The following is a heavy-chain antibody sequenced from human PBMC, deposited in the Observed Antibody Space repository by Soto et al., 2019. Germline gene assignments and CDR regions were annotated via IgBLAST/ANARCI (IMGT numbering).Heavy chain of an antibody. CDR3: AGNYYGDY. CDR1: XXXXXXXX. Sequence: EVQLVESGGGLVQPGXSXXXXXXXXXXXXXXXXMTWVRQAPGKGLEWVANIKQDGSEKYYVDSVKGRFTISRDNAKNSLYLQMNSLRAEDTAVYYCAGNYYGDYWGQGTLVIVSS. V-gene: IGHV3-7*01. CDR2: IKQDGSEK. J-gene: IGHJ4*02.